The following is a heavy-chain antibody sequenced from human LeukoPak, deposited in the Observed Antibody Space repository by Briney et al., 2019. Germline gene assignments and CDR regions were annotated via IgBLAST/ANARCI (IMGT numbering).Heavy chain of an antibody. CDR3: ARASSGAIYYYGMDV. V-gene: IGHV4-59*01. J-gene: IGHJ6*02. CDR2: IFNSGST. Sequence: SETLSLTCTISGGPISRSYWTWIRQVPGKGLEWIGCIFNSGSTLYNPSLKSRVTISEDTSGSQFSLKLSSVTAADTAVYYCARASSGAIYYYGMDVWGQGTTVTVSS. D-gene: IGHD3-10*01. CDR1: GGPISRSY.